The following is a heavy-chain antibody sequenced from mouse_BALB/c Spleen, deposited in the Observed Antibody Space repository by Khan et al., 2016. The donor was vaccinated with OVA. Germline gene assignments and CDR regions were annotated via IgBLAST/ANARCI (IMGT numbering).Heavy chain of an antibody. V-gene: IGHV2-9*02. CDR2: IWAGGST. J-gene: IGHJ1*01. CDR1: GFSLTNYG. Sequence: VELVESGPAMVAPSQSLSITCTVSGFSLTNYGVHWVRQPPGKGLEWLGVIWAGGSTNYNSALMSRLSISKDNSKSQVFLKMNSLQTDDTAMYYCAGYYGNYGWYFDVWGAGTTVTVSS. CDR3: AGYYGNYGWYFDV. D-gene: IGHD2-1*01.